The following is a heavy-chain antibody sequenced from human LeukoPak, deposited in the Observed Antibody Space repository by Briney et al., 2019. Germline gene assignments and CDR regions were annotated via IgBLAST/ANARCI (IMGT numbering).Heavy chain of an antibody. CDR1: GFTFSAHS. CDR2: ISSSSKYI. Sequence: GSLRLSCAASGFTFSAHSMNWVRQAPGKGLEWVSSISSSSKYIYYADSVKGRFTISRDNTKNSLYLQMNSLRADDTAVFYCARDPDFYGANQYFDFWGQGTLVTVSS. J-gene: IGHJ4*02. CDR3: ARDPDFYGANQYFDF. D-gene: IGHD4-17*01. V-gene: IGHV3-21*01.